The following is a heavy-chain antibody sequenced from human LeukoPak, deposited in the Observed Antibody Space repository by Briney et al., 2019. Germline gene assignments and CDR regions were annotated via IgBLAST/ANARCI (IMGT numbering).Heavy chain of an antibody. CDR2: IYHSGST. CDR3: ARLKGSYGYAKYYYYGMDV. Sequence: SETLSLTCTVSAYSITSGYYWGWIRQPPGKGLEWIGSIYHSGSTYYNPPLQSRVTISVDTSKNQFSLKLSSVTAADTAVYYCARLKGSYGYAKYYYYGMDVWGQGTTVTVSS. J-gene: IGHJ6*02. V-gene: IGHV4-38-2*02. CDR1: AYSITSGYY. D-gene: IGHD5-18*01.